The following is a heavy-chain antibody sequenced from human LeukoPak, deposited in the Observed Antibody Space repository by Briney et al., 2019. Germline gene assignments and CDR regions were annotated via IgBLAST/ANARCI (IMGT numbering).Heavy chain of an antibody. V-gene: IGHV1-69-2*01. D-gene: IGHD2-21*02. CDR1: GYTFSDYY. Sequence: ASVKVSCKASGYTFSDYYIHWVQQAPGKGLAWVGRVDPEDGETIYAVKFQGRVTITADTSRDTAYMELSGLRSEDTALYYCGRTAMSPIFDYWGQGTLVTVSS. CDR2: VDPEDGET. CDR3: GRTAMSPIFDY. J-gene: IGHJ4*02.